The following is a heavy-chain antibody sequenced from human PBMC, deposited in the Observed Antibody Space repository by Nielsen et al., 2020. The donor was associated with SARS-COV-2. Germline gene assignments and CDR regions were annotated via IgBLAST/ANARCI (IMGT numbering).Heavy chain of an antibody. CDR1: GYSISSGYY. D-gene: IGHD1-14*01. CDR3: ARTITGGWAPD. CDR2: IYHSGST. Sequence: SETLSLTCTVSGYSISSGYYWGWIRQPPGKGLEWIGSIYHSGSTYYNPSLKSRVTISVDTSKNQFSLKLSSVTAADTAVYYCARTITGGWAPDWGQGTLVTVSS. V-gene: IGHV4-38-2*02. J-gene: IGHJ4*02.